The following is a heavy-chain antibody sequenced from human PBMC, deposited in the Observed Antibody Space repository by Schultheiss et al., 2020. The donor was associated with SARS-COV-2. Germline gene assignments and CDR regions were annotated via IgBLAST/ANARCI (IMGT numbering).Heavy chain of an antibody. V-gene: IGHV3-33*06. CDR1: GFTFSSYG. D-gene: IGHD4-17*01. CDR3: AKDRGSTVTTDAFDI. Sequence: GGSLRLSCAASGFTFSSYGMHWVRQAPGKGLEWVAVIWYDGSNKYYADSVKGRVTISRDNSKNTLYLQMNSLRAEDTAVYYCAKDRGSTVTTDAFDIWGQGTMVTVSS. CDR2: IWYDGSNK. J-gene: IGHJ3*02.